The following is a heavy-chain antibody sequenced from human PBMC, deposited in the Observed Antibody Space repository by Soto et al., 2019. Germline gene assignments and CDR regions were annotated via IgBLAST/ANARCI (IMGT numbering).Heavy chain of an antibody. CDR2: IDDSGST. Sequence: QVQLQESGPGLVKPSQTLSLTCTVSGGSISSGGYYWSWIRQHPGKGLEWIGYIDDSGSTYYNPSIRRLVTISGDTSKTQISLKRSSVTAADTEVYYCARVRGLLRGGLDYWGQGTLVTVSS. D-gene: IGHD2-15*01. CDR1: GGSISSGGYY. J-gene: IGHJ4*02. CDR3: ARVRGLLRGGLDY. V-gene: IGHV4-31*01.